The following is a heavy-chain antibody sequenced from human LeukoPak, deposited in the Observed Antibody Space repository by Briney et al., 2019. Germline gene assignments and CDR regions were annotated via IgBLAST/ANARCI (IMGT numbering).Heavy chain of an antibody. CDR1: GGTFSSYA. V-gene: IGHV1-69*13. D-gene: IGHD4-17*01. CDR3: ARDAYYGDYEDY. Sequence: SVKVSCKASGGTFSSYATSWVRQAPGQGLEWMGGIIPIFGTANYAQKFQGRVTITADESTSTAYMELSSLRSEDTAVYYCARDAYYGDYEDYWGQGTLVTVSS. CDR2: IIPIFGTA. J-gene: IGHJ4*02.